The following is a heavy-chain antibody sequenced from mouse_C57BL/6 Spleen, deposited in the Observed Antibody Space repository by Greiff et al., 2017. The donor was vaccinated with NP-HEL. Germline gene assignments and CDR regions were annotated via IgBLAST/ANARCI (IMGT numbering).Heavy chain of an antibody. CDR2: ISSGGDYI. V-gene: IGHV5-9-1*02. D-gene: IGHD3-3*01. CDR1: GFTFSSYA. J-gene: IGHJ2*01. CDR3: TRGGDRGYFDY. Sequence: EVKVVESGEGLVKPGGSLKLSCAASGFTFSSYAMSWVRQTPEKRLEWVAYISSGGDYIYYVDTVKGRFTISRDNARNTLYLQMSSLKSEDTAMYYCTRGGDRGYFDYWGQGTTLTVSS.